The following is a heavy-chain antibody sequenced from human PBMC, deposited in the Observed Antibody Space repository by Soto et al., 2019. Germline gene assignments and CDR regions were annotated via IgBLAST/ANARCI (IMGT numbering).Heavy chain of an antibody. J-gene: IGHJ6*02. Sequence: SETLSLTCTVSGGSISSSSYYWGWIRQPARKGLAWIVSSNYGGRTYYHPSLKSRVTISVDTSKNQFSLKLSSVAAAETAVYYCARRSSGPYYYGMAVWGQGTTVTVSS. V-gene: IGHV4-39*01. CDR1: GGSISSSSYY. D-gene: IGHD6-19*01. CDR2: SNYGGRT. CDR3: ARRSSGPYYYGMAV.